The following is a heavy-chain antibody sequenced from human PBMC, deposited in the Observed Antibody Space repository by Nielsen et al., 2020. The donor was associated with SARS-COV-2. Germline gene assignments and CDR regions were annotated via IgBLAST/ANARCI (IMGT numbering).Heavy chain of an antibody. J-gene: IGHJ4*02. D-gene: IGHD3-10*01. Sequence: GGSLRLSCAASGFTVSNSAMTWVRQAPGKGLEWVSAIRASGGSTFYADSVKVRFTISRDNSKNTLYLHMSSLRAEDTAVFYCAKGVEGYGSGSYPFDYWGQGTLVTVSS. CDR3: AKGVEGYGSGSYPFDY. CDR1: GFTVSNSA. CDR2: IRASGGST. V-gene: IGHV3-23*01.